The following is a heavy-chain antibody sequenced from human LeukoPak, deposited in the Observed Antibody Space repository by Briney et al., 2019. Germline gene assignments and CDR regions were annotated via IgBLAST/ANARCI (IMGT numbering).Heavy chain of an antibody. CDR1: GFPLRDYH. CDR3: ARDLDYFDY. CDR2: FSCSGSTI. Sequence: GGSLLLSCAASGFPLRDYHMSWIPQAPGKGLEWVSYFSCSGSTIYYADSVKGRFTIPRHNVYHSLYLQMNSLRAEDTAVYYSARDLDYFDYWGQGTLVTVSS. J-gene: IGHJ4*02. V-gene: IGHV3-11*04.